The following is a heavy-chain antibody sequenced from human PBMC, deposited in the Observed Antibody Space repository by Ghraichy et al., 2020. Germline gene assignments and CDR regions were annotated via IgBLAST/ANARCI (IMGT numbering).Heavy chain of an antibody. CDR2: INPNSGGT. J-gene: IGHJ4*02. CDR1: GYTFTGYY. V-gene: IGHV1-2*02. CDR3: ARGKEMATSHYFDY. D-gene: IGHD5-24*01. Sequence: ASVKVSCKASGYTFTGYYMHWVRQAPGQGLEWMGWINPNSGGTNYAQKFQGRVTMTRDTSISTAYMELSRLRSDDTAVYYCARGKEMATSHYFDYWGQGTLVTVSS.